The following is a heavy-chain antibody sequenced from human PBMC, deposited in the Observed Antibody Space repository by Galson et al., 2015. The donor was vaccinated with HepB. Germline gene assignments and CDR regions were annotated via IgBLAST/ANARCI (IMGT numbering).Heavy chain of an antibody. CDR2: ISSSGHYT. D-gene: IGHD2-15*01. V-gene: IGHV3-11*06. CDR1: GFTFSDYY. J-gene: IGHJ4*02. CDR3: ASDCPRGGNTCYSSGDY. Sequence: SLRLSCATSGFTFSDYYMAWVRQAPGKGLEWVSYISSSGHYTNTEDALKGRFFISRDNAKNSLYLQMNSLRAEDTAVYYCASDCPRGGNTCYSSGDYWGQGTLVTVSS.